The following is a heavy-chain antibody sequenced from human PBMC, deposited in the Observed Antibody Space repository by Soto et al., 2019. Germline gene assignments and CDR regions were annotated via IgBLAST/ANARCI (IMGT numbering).Heavy chain of an antibody. Sequence: GGSLRLSCAASGFPFSSYAMSWVRQAPGKGLEWVSAISGSGGSTYYADSVKGRFTISRDNSKNTLYLQMNSLRAEDTAVYYCAKDPDIVVVPAAPIDYWGQGTLVTVSS. D-gene: IGHD2-2*01. J-gene: IGHJ4*02. CDR1: GFPFSSYA. CDR2: ISGSGGST. CDR3: AKDPDIVVVPAAPIDY. V-gene: IGHV3-23*01.